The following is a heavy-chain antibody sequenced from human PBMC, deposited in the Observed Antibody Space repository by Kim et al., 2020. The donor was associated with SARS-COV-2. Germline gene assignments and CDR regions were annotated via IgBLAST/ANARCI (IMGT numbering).Heavy chain of an antibody. D-gene: IGHD2-21*02. CDR1: GFTFSSYS. V-gene: IGHV3-48*02. CDR3: ARDRVETDYYYYGMDV. J-gene: IGHJ6*02. Sequence: GGSLRLSCAASGFTFSSYSMNWVRQAPGKGLEWVSYISSSSSTIYYADSVKGRFTISRDNAKNSLYLQMNSLRDEDTAVYYCARDRVETDYYYYGMDVWGQGTTVTVSS. CDR2: ISSSSSTI.